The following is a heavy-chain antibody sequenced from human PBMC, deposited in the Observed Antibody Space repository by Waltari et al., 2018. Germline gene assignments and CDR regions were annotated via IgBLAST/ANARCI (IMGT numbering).Heavy chain of an antibody. J-gene: IGHJ4*02. CDR2: INAGNGNT. Sequence: QVQLVQSGAEVKKPGASVKVSCKASGYPFTSYAMHWVRQAPGQRLEWMGWINAGNGNTKYSQKFQGRVTITRDTSASTAYMELSSLRSEDTAVYYCARGWDYDSSGYYYFDYWGQGTLVTVSS. V-gene: IGHV1-3*01. CDR1: GYPFTSYA. D-gene: IGHD3-22*01. CDR3: ARGWDYDSSGYYYFDY.